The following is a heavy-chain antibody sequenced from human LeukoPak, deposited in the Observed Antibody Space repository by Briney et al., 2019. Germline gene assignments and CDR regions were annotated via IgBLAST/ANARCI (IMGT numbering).Heavy chain of an antibody. D-gene: IGHD3-3*01. CDR3: ARGGDFWSGYYRQHYYGMDV. Sequence: SETLSLTCTVSGGSISSYYWSWIRQPPGKGLEWIGYIYYSGSTNYNPSLKSRVTISVDTSKNQFSLKLSSVTAADTAVYYCARGGDFWSGYYRQHYYGMDVWGQGTTVTVSS. J-gene: IGHJ6*02. V-gene: IGHV4-59*01. CDR1: GGSISSYY. CDR2: IYYSGST.